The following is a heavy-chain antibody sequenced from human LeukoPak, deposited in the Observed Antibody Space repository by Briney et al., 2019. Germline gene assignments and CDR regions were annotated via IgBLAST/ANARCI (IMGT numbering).Heavy chain of an antibody. CDR2: ISSSSSYI. Sequence: PGGSLRLSCAASGFTFSSYSMNWVRQAPGKGLKWVSSISSSSSYIYYADSVKGRFTISRDNAKNSLYLQMNSLRAEDTAVYYCARDHYDILTGYYYIDYWGQGTLVTVSS. CDR1: GFTFSSYS. D-gene: IGHD3-9*01. CDR3: ARDHYDILTGYYYIDY. V-gene: IGHV3-21*01. J-gene: IGHJ4*02.